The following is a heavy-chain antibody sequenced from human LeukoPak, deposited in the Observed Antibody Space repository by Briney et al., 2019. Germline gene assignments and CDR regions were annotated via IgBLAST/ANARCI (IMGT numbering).Heavy chain of an antibody. Sequence: SQTLSLTCTVSGGSISSGDYYWSWIRQPPGKGLEWIGYIYYSGSTYYNPSLKSRVTISVDTSKNQFSLKLSSVTAADTAVYYCARVLVVPAAIDWFDPWGQGTLVTVSS. D-gene: IGHD2-2*01. CDR2: IYYSGST. V-gene: IGHV4-30-4*08. CDR3: ARVLVVPAAIDWFDP. J-gene: IGHJ5*02. CDR1: GGSISSGDYY.